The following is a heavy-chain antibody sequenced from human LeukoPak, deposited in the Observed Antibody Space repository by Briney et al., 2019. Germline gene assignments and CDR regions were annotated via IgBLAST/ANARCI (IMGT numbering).Heavy chain of an antibody. CDR3: AKDPRGGGAGGGYFDY. CDR1: GFTFSSYA. Sequence: SGGSLRLSCAASGFTFSSYAMSWVRQAPGKGLEWVSAIRGSGGSTYYADSVKGRFTISRDNSKNTPYLQMNSLRAEDTAVYYGAKDPRGGGAGGGYFDYGGQGPLVTASS. V-gene: IGHV3-23*01. CDR2: IRGSGGST. J-gene: IGHJ4*02. D-gene: IGHD3-16*01.